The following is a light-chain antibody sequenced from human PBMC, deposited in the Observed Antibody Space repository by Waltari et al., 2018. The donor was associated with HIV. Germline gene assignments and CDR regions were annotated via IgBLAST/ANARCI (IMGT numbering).Light chain of an antibody. CDR1: QSVGDN. CDR3: QQYRTWPPFT. V-gene: IGKV3-15*01. J-gene: IGKJ3*01. CDR2: GAS. Sequence: VVTQFPASVSVSPGEGVVLSCRTSQSVGDNLALYRQTPGLPPTLLLCGASIRAPRVSEKFIGGGSGTDFTLTITSLFSEDFVLYYCQQYRTWPPFTFGPGTTVEVK.